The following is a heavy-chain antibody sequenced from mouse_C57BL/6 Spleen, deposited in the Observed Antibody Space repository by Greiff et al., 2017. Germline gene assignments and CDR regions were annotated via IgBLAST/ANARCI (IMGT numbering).Heavy chain of an antibody. Sequence: QVQLKQSGPELVKPGASAKISCKASGYAFSSSWMNWVKQRPGKGLEWIGRIYPGDGDTNYNGKFKGKATLTADKSSSTAYMQLSSLTSEDSAVYFCARGSFFDYWGQGTTLTVSS. CDR3: ARGSFFDY. J-gene: IGHJ2*01. CDR1: GYAFSSSW. V-gene: IGHV1-82*01. CDR2: IYPGDGDT.